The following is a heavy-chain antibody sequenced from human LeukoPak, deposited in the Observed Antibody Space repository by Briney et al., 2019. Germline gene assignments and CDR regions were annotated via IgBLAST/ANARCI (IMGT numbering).Heavy chain of an antibody. D-gene: IGHD5-24*01. CDR3: ARDEYRSRWLHP. J-gene: IGHJ5*02. Sequence: GGSLRLSCAASGFTFSSYWMSWVRLAPGKGLERVAHIKGDGSEKWYADSVKSRFTISRDNAQNSVHLQMNSLRAEDTAVYHCARDEYRSRWLHPWGQGTLVTVTS. CDR1: GFTFSSYW. V-gene: IGHV3-7*01. CDR2: IKGDGSEK.